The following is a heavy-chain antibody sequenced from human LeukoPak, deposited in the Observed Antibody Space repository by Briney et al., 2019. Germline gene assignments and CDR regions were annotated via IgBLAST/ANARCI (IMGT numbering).Heavy chain of an antibody. CDR3: AYSTVTKGGFSPFDY. Sequence: PGGSLRLSCAASGFTFSSYAMSWVRQAQGKGLEWVSAISGSGGSTYYADSVKGRFTISRDNSKNTLYLQMNSLRAEDTAVYYCAYSTVTKGGFSPFDYWGQGTLVIVSS. J-gene: IGHJ4*02. CDR2: ISGSGGST. CDR1: GFTFSSYA. V-gene: IGHV3-23*01. D-gene: IGHD4-17*01.